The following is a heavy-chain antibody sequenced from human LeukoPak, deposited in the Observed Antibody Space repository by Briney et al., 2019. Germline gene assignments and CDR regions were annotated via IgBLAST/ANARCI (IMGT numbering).Heavy chain of an antibody. Sequence: ASVKVSCKASGYTFTGYYMHWVRQAPGQGLEWMGWINPNSGGTNYAQKFQGRVTMTRDTSISTAYMELSRLRSDDTAVYFCARDKGGDGYRAFDIWGQGTMVTVSS. V-gene: IGHV1-2*02. J-gene: IGHJ3*02. CDR2: INPNSGGT. D-gene: IGHD5-24*01. CDR3: ARDKGGDGYRAFDI. CDR1: GYTFTGYY.